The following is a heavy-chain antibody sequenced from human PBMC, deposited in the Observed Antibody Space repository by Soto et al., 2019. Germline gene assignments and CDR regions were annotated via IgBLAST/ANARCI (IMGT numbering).Heavy chain of an antibody. D-gene: IGHD6-13*01. V-gene: IGHV3-30*18. Sequence: GGSLRLSCAASGFTFSSSGMHWVRQAPGKGLEWVAVISYDGSNKYYADSVKGRFTISRDNSKNTLYLQMNSLRAEDTAVYYCAKDSGGAAAGTYYYYYGMDVWGQGTTVTVSS. J-gene: IGHJ6*02. CDR3: AKDSGGAAAGTYYYYYGMDV. CDR2: ISYDGSNK. CDR1: GFTFSSSG.